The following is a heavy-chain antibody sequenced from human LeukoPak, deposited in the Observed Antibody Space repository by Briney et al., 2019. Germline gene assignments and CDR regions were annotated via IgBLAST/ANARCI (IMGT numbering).Heavy chain of an antibody. J-gene: IGHJ4*02. CDR1: GITFTKAY. V-gene: IGHV3-15*01. CDR2: IKSKSDGGTI. D-gene: IGHD1-20*01. Sequence: KTRGSLRLSCAASGITFTKAYMSWVRQAPGKGLEWIGRIKSKSDGGTIDYGAPVKDRFTISRDDSNNKLYLLMDSLKAEDTAVYYCSTDAGYDSRWYNWWGQGTLVTVSS. CDR3: STDAGYDSRWYNW.